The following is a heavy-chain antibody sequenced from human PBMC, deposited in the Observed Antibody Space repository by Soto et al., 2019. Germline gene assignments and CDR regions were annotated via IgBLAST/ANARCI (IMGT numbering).Heavy chain of an antibody. Sequence: QVQLVQSGAEVKKPGASVKVSCKASGYTSSSDYMHWVRQAPGQGLEWIGIINPSGDTTIYAQKFQGRVTMTRETSTSTVYMELSSLRSEDTAVYDCARDEANGWNDAFDIWGQGTMVTVSS. J-gene: IGHJ3*02. CDR1: GYTSSSDY. CDR3: ARDEANGWNDAFDI. CDR2: INPSGDTT. D-gene: IGHD1-1*01. V-gene: IGHV1-46*03.